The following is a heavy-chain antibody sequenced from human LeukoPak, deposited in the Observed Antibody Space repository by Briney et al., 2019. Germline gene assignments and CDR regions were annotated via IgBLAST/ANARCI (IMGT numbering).Heavy chain of an antibody. CDR3: ARDRVGATDYFDY. CDR2: INNDGSST. V-gene: IGHV3-74*01. CDR1: GFIFSDHW. J-gene: IGHJ4*02. Sequence: PGGSLRLSCAASGFIFSDHWMHWVRQAPGKGLVWLSRINNDGSSTIYADSVKGRFTISRDNSKNTLYLQMNSLRAEDTAVYYCARDRVGATDYFDYWGQGTLVTVSS. D-gene: IGHD1-26*01.